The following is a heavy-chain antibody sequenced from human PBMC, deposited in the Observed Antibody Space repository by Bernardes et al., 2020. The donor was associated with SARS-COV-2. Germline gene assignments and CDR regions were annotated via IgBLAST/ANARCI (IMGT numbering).Heavy chain of an antibody. V-gene: IGHV3-7*03. CDR2: IKRDGSET. J-gene: IGHJ6*02. CDR1: GFDFSDYW. CDR3: ARSAGMDV. Sequence: SLRLSSARSGFDFSDYWMTWVRQAPGTGLEWVANIKRDGSETYYVDSVKGRFTISRDNAKNLVFLQMNSLRAGDTAVFYCARSAGMDVWGQGTMVTVSS.